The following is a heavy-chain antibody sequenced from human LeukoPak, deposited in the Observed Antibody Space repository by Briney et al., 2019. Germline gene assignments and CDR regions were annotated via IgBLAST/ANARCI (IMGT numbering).Heavy chain of an antibody. J-gene: IGHJ3*01. CDR1: GLTFKTYS. CDR2: ISSRSSTI. CDR3: ARDRVDCNSTTCIIGEAFDV. Sequence: PGGSLRLSCAASGLTFKTYSMNWVRQAPGKGLEWVSFISSRSSTIYYADSVGGRFTISRDNAKKSVYLQMHSLRAEDTAVYYCARDRVDCNSTTCIIGEAFDVWGQGTMVTVSS. V-gene: IGHV3-48*01. D-gene: IGHD2-2*01.